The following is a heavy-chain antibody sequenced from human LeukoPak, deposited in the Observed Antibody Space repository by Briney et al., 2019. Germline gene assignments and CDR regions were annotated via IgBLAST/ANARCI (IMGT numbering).Heavy chain of an antibody. V-gene: IGHV3-11*04. CDR1: GFTFSTYY. CDR2: ISGSGTSAI. D-gene: IGHD1-1*01. Sequence: GESLRLSCAAAGFTFSTYYISWIRQAPGKGLEWISYISGSGTSAIYYSDSVQGRFTISRDNAKNSVYLQMNNLRDEDTAVDYCARAVNWDYRGQGVLVTVSS. CDR3: ARAVNWDY. J-gene: IGHJ4*02.